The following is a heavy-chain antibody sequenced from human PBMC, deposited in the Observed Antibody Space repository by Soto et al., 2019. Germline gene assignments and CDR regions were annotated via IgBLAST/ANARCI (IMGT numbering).Heavy chain of an antibody. J-gene: IGHJ4*02. V-gene: IGHV3-23*01. CDR1: GFTFTSHA. CDR3: AKSGRWYLGDYFDY. CDR2: ISGGGDRT. D-gene: IGHD6-13*01. Sequence: EVQLLESGGGLVQPGGSLRLSCAASGFTFTSHALSWGRQAPGRGLERVAAISGGGDRTEFADSVKGRFVISRDNSQNTIYLQLNSLRVEDTAVYYCAKSGRWYLGDYFDYWGQGPLVTVSS.